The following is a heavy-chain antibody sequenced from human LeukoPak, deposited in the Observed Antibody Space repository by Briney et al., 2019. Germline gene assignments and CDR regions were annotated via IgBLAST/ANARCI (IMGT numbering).Heavy chain of an antibody. Sequence: GGSLRLSCAASGFIFSIYAMSWVRQAPGNGLEWVSTIDGSGSGTYYADSVKGRFTISRDDSKNTLYLQMNNLRVEDTAVYYCAKGRSSSSRGSFNYWGQGTLVTVSS. D-gene: IGHD6-13*01. CDR2: IDGSGSGT. CDR1: GFIFSIYA. CDR3: AKGRSSSSRGSFNY. J-gene: IGHJ4*02. V-gene: IGHV3-23*01.